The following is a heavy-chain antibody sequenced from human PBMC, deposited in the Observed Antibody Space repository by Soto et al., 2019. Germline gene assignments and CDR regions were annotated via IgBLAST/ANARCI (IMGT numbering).Heavy chain of an antibody. J-gene: IGHJ4*02. CDR1: GGSISSTSYY. CDR3: ARLEGLATISYYFDF. Sequence: QLQLQESGPGLVKPSEALSLTCSVSGGSISSTSYYWGWIRQPPGKGLEWIGSIYYSGSTYYNPSLKSRVTTSIDKSKNPFSLKLSSLTAADTAVYYCARLEGLATISYYFDFWGQGTLVTVSS. CDR2: IYYSGST. V-gene: IGHV4-39*01. D-gene: IGHD3-9*01.